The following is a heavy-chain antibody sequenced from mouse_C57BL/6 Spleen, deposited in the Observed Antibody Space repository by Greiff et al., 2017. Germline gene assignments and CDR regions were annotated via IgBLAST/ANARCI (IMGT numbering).Heavy chain of an antibody. CDR3: ARPGYYGSSYYWYCDV. J-gene: IGHJ1*03. D-gene: IGHD1-1*01. CDR1: GFTFSDYG. Sequence: DVKLVESGGGLVKPGGSLKLSCAASGFTFSDYGMHWVRQAPEKGLEWVAYISSGSSTIYYADTVKGRFTISRDNAKNTLFLQMTSLRSEDTAMYYCARPGYYGSSYYWYCDVWGTGTTVTVSS. V-gene: IGHV5-17*01. CDR2: ISSGSSTI.